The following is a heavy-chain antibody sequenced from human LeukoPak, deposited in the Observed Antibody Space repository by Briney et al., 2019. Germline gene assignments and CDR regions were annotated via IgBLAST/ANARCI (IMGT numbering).Heavy chain of an antibody. CDR2: IYSSGST. Sequence: SETLSLTCTVSGGSISGYHWSWIRQPAGKGLGWIGRIYSSGSTNYNPSLKSRVIMSVDTSRNQLSLKLSSVTAADTAVYYCARAQSGTFSRFDPWAREPWSPSPQ. D-gene: IGHD1-1*01. CDR3: ARAQSGTFSRFDP. V-gene: IGHV4-4*07. CDR1: GGSISGYH. J-gene: IGHJ5*02.